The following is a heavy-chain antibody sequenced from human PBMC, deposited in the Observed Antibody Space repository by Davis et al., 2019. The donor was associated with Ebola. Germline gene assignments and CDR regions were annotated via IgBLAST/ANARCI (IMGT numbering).Heavy chain of an antibody. Sequence: GGSLRLSCDGTRISFSSNYMNWVRQTPEKGLEWVSVMYDGGTTYYADSVRSRFTISRDTSKNTLYLHMNNLRSDDTGVYYCARSNWGLGVLPPGFSYYGLDVWGQGTTVTVSS. V-gene: IGHV3-66*01. J-gene: IGHJ6*02. CDR3: ARSNWGLGVLPPGFSYYGLDV. CDR1: RISFSSNY. CDR2: MYDGGTT. D-gene: IGHD7-27*01.